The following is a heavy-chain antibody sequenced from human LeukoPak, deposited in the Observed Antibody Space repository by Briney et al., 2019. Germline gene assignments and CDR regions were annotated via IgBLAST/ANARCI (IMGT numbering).Heavy chain of an antibody. CDR2: ISWNSGSI. CDR3: ARVERWYSIDY. CDR1: GFTFSSYG. V-gene: IGHV3-9*01. Sequence: TGGSLRLSCAASGFTFSSYGMHWVRQAPGKGLEWVSGISWNSGSIGYADSVKGRFTISRDNAKNTLYLQMNSLRAEDTAVYYCARVERWYSIDYWGQGTLVTVSS. J-gene: IGHJ4*02. D-gene: IGHD6-13*01.